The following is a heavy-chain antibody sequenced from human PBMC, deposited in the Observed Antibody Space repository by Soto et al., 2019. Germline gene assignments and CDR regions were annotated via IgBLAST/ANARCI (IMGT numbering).Heavy chain of an antibody. CDR1: GGTFSSYA. Sequence: QVQLVQSGAEVKKPGSSVNVSCKASGGTFSSYAISWVRQAPGQGLEWMGGIIPIFGTANYAQKFQGRVTITADESTSTAYMELSSLRSEDTAVYYCASIGYCSGGSCYPDWGQGTLVTVSS. J-gene: IGHJ4*02. D-gene: IGHD2-15*01. CDR2: IIPIFGTA. V-gene: IGHV1-69*01. CDR3: ASIGYCSGGSCYPD.